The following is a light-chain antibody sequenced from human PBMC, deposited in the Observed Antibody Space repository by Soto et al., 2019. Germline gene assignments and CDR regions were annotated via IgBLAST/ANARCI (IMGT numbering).Light chain of an antibody. CDR1: QSVSSN. J-gene: IGKJ4*01. Sequence: EIVMTQSPATLSVSPGERATLSCRASQSVSSNLAWYQQKPGQAPRLLIYGASTGATGIPARFSGSGSGTEFTLTISSLQSEDFAVYHCQQYNNWPLTFGGGTEVEIK. CDR2: GAS. V-gene: IGKV3-15*01. CDR3: QQYNNWPLT.